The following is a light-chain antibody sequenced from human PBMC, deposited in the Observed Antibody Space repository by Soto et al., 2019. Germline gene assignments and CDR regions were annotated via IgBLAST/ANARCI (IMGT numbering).Light chain of an antibody. Sequence: QSPLTQPASVSGSPGQSITISCTGTSSDVGGYNYVSWYQQHPGKAPKLMIYDVSNRPSGVSNRFSGSKSGNTASLTISGLQAEDEADYYCSSYTSSSTLRVFGTGTKVTDL. V-gene: IGLV2-14*01. CDR1: SSDVGGYNY. CDR2: DVS. J-gene: IGLJ1*01. CDR3: SSYTSSSTLRV.